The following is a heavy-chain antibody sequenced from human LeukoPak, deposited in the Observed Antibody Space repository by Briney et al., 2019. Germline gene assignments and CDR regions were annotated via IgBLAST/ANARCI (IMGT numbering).Heavy chain of an antibody. Sequence: GGSLRLSCAASGFTVSSNYMSWVRQAPGKGLEWVSVIYSGGSTYYADSVKGRFTISRDNSKNTLYLQMNSLRAEDTAVYYCARDWRYCTNGVCFSPWGQGTLVTVSS. CDR1: GFTVSSNY. CDR2: IYSGGST. V-gene: IGHV3-66*01. D-gene: IGHD2-8*01. J-gene: IGHJ5*02. CDR3: ARDWRYCTNGVCFSP.